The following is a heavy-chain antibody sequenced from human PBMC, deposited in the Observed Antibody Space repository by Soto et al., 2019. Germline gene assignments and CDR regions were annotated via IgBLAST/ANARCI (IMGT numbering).Heavy chain of an antibody. CDR1: GGTFSSYS. CDR2: IIPIFGTA. V-gene: IGHV1-69*01. J-gene: IGHJ4*02. D-gene: IGHD1-26*01. CDR3: ARDGGRHSGGIDY. Sequence: QVQLVQSGAEVKKPGSSVKVSCKASGGTFSSYSINWVRQAPGQGLEWMGEIIPIFGTANYAQKFQGRVTITADESTSTAYMELSSLTSEDTAVYYCARDGGRHSGGIDYLCQGTLVTVSS.